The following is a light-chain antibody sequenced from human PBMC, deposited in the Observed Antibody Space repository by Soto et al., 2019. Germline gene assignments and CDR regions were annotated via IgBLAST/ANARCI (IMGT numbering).Light chain of an antibody. CDR1: QSISSW. V-gene: IGKV1-5*03. CDR2: KAS. Sequence: DIQMTQSPSTLSASVGDRVTITCRASQSISSWLAWHQQKPGKAPRLLIYKASNLESGVASRFSGSGSGTEFTLTITILQPDDSAIYYCQQYNDNWTFGQGTKVEIK. J-gene: IGKJ1*01. CDR3: QQYNDNWT.